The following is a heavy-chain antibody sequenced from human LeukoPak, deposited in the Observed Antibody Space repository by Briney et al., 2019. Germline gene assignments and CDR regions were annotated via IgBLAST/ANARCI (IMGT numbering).Heavy chain of an antibody. J-gene: IGHJ4*02. CDR2: ISYDGSNK. CDR3: AKDPQRKPKYYDILTGLED. D-gene: IGHD3-9*01. Sequence: GRSLRLSCAASGFTFSSYGMHWVRQAPGKGLEWVAVISYDGSNKYYADSVKGRFTISRDNSKSTLYLQMNSLRAEDTAVYYCAKDPQRKPKYYDILTGLEDWGQGTLVTVSS. V-gene: IGHV3-30*18. CDR1: GFTFSSYG.